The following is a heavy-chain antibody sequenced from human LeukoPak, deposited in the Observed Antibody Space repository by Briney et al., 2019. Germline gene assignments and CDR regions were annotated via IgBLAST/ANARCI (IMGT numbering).Heavy chain of an antibody. V-gene: IGHV1-46*01. CDR1: GYTFTSYY. CDR2: INPSGGST. CDR3: ARDSFGASFGGYFDD. Sequence: GASVKVSCKASGYTFTSYYMHWVRQAPGQGLEWMGIINPSGGSTSYAQKFQGRVTMTRDMSTSTVYMELSSLRSEDTAVYYCARDSFGASFGGYFDDWGQGTLVTVSS. J-gene: IGHJ4*02. D-gene: IGHD3-10*01.